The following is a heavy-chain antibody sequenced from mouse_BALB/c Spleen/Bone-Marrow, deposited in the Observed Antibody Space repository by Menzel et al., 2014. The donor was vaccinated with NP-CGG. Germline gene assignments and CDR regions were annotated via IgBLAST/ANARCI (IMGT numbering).Heavy chain of an antibody. CDR3: ARDGYYVVMDY. J-gene: IGHJ4*01. Sequence: QVQLQQSGPGLVAPSQRLSITCTVSGFSLTNYGVHWVRQPPGKGPEWLGVIWAGGSTNYNSALMSRLSITKDNSKNQVFLKMNSLQTADTAMYYCARDGYYVVMDYWGQGTSVTVSS. CDR1: GFSLTNYG. D-gene: IGHD2-3*01. CDR2: IWAGGST. V-gene: IGHV2-9*02.